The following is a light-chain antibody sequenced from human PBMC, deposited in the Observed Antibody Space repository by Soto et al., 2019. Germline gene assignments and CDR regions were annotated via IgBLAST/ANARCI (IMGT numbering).Light chain of an antibody. CDR3: QQRSNWPPRT. CDR2: DAS. CDR1: QSVSSY. Sequence: EIGVTQSPATLCLSPWERTTLSCSASQSVSSYLAWYQQKPGQAPRLLIYDASNRATGIPARFSGSGSGTDFTLTISSLEPEDFAVYYCQQRSNWPPRTFGPGTRLEI. V-gene: IGKV3-11*01. J-gene: IGKJ5*01.